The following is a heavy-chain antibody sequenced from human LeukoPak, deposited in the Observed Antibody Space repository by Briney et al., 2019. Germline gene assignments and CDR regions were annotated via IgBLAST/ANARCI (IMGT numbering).Heavy chain of an antibody. Sequence: GASVKVSCKASGGTFSSYAISWVRQAPGQGLEWMGGIIPIFGTANYAQKFQGRVTITADKSTSTAYMELSSLRSEDTAVYYCARAVAVAGEYYYYYYYMDVWGKGTTVTVSS. CDR2: IIPIFGTA. D-gene: IGHD6-19*01. CDR1: GGTFSSYA. J-gene: IGHJ6*03. CDR3: ARAVAVAGEYYYYYYYMDV. V-gene: IGHV1-69*06.